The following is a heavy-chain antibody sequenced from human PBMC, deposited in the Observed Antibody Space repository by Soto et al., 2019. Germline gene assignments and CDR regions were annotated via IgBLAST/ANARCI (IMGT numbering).Heavy chain of an antibody. CDR3: AREDSIIIPPVSDF. Sequence: GSLRRSCAVSGFYSNNYGINWVRQPPGKGLEWVSSVSKSGYTYYSDSVKGRFTISRDNAKNSVSLQMNSLRAEDTAVYYCAREDSIIIPPVSDFWGQGTLVTVSS. D-gene: IGHD2-2*01. CDR1: GFYSNNYG. V-gene: IGHV3-21*01. CDR2: VSKSGYT. J-gene: IGHJ4*02.